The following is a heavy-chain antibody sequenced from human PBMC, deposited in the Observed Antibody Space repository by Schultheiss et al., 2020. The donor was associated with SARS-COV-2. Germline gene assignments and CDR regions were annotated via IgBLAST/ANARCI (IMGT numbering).Heavy chain of an antibody. D-gene: IGHD6-19*01. CDR3: AKDNQQWLASPSPYYYYYMDV. CDR1: GFTVSSNY. CDR2: IYSGGST. V-gene: IGHV3-53*01. Sequence: GGSLRLSCAASGFTVSSNYMSWVRQAPGKGLEWVSVIYSGGSTYYADSVKGRFTISRDNSKNTLYLQMNSLRAEDTAVYYCAKDNQQWLASPSPYYYYYMDVWGKGTTVTVSS. J-gene: IGHJ6*03.